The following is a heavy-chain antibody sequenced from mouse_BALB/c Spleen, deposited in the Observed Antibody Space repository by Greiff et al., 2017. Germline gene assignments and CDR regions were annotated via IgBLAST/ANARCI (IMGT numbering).Heavy chain of an antibody. CDR3: ARESNYCFDY. CDR1: GFSLTSYG. CDR2: IWAGGST. J-gene: IGHJ2*01. V-gene: IGHV2-9*02. Sequence: VKLVESGPGLVAPSQSLSITCTVSGFSLTSYGVHWVRQPPGKGLEWLGVIWAGGSTNYNSALMSRLSISKDNSKSQVFLKMNSLQTDDTAMYYCARESNYCFDYWGQGTTLTVSS.